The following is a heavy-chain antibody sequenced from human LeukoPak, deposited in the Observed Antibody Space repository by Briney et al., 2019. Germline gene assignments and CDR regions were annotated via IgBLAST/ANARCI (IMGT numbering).Heavy chain of an antibody. CDR1: GFTISTNY. D-gene: IGHD4-17*01. J-gene: IGHJ4*02. CDR2: IYSGGTT. Sequence: TGGSLRLSCAASGFTISTNYMSWVRQPPGKGLEWVSIIYSGGTTYYADSVKGRFTISRDNSQNTLFLQMNSLRAEDTAVYYCARATTVTTNFEYWGQGTLVTVSS. V-gene: IGHV3-66*01. CDR3: ARATTVTTNFEY.